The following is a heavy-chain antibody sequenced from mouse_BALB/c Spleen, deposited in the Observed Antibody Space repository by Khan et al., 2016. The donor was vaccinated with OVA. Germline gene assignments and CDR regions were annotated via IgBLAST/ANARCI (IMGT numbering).Heavy chain of an antibody. CDR3: ARAYYRYDGYYAMDY. V-gene: IGHV2-6-4*01. J-gene: IGHJ4*01. CDR2: IWGGGGT. Sequence: VQLQQSGPGLVAPSQSLSITCTVSGFSLSRYNIHWVRQPPGKGLEWLGMIWGGGGTDYNSTLKSRLSISKDNSKSQVFLKMNSLQTEATAMYYCARAYYRYDGYYAMDYWGQGTSVTVSS. CDR1: GFSLSRYN. D-gene: IGHD2-14*01.